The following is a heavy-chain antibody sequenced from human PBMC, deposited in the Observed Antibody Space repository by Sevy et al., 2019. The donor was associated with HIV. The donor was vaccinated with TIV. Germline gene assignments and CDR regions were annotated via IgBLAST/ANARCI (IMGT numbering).Heavy chain of an antibody. V-gene: IGHV3-72*01. CDR2: TRNKANSYTT. CDR1: GFTFSDHY. J-gene: IGHJ6*02. Sequence: GGSLKLSCAASGFTFSDHYMDWVRQAPGKGLEWVGRTRNKANSYTTEYAAYVKGRFTISRDDSKNSLYLQMNSLKTEDTAVYYCARESAYYYYYYGMYVWGQGTTVTVSS. CDR3: ARESAYYYYYYGMYV.